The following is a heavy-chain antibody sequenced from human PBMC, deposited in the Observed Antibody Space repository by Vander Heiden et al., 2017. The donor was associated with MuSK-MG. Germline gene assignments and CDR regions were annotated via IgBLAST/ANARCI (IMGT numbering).Heavy chain of an antibody. J-gene: IGHJ3*02. CDR2: IYPGDSDT. V-gene: IGHV5-51*01. CDR3: ARHMVRGGSMKDDAFDI. CDR1: GYSFTSYW. Sequence: VPLSPSGAEATKPGESLMISCTGSGYSFTSYWIGWVRQMPGKGLEWMGIIYPGDSDTRYSPSCQGQVTISADKSISTAYLQWSSLKASDTAMYYCARHMVRGGSMKDDAFDIWDQGTMVTVSS. D-gene: IGHD3-10*01.